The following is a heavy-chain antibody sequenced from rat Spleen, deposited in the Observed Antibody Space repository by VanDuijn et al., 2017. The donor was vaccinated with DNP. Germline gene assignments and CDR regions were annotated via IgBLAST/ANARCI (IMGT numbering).Heavy chain of an antibody. Sequence: EVKLVESGGGLVQPGRSLQLSCAASGFSFNDYWMGLVRQDPGKGLDWIGQINKDSNTINYTPSLEDKFTISRDNAQNTLYLQMNKLGSEDTTIYYCAKGPNYGGYSDYFDYWGQGVMVTVSS. J-gene: IGHJ2*01. CDR2: INKDSNTI. CDR1: GFSFNDYW. D-gene: IGHD1-11*01. V-gene: IGHV4-2*01. CDR3: AKGPNYGGYSDYFDY.